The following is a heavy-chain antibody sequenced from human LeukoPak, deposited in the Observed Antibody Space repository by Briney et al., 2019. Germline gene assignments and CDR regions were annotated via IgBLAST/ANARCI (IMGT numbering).Heavy chain of an antibody. CDR3: ARQVYYDSSGYSDY. V-gene: IGHV5-51*01. CDR2: IYPGDSDT. J-gene: IGHJ4*02. CDR1: GYSFTCYW. Sequence: GESLKISCKGSGYSFTCYWIGWVRQLPGKGLKWMGIIYPGDSDTRYSPSFQGQVTISADKSISTAYLQWSSLKASDTAMYYCARQVYYDSSGYSDYWGQGTLVTVSS. D-gene: IGHD3-22*01.